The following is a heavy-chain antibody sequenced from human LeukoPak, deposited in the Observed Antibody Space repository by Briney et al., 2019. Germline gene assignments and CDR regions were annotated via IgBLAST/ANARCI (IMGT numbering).Heavy chain of an antibody. J-gene: IGHJ4*02. CDR1: GGSISSGGYY. V-gene: IGHV4-31*03. CDR3: ARSSGSSSSKRDFDN. CDR2: IYYSGST. Sequence: SQTLSLTCTVSGGSISSGGYYWSWIRQHPGKGLEWIGYIYYSGSTYYNPSLKSRVTISVDTSKNQFSLKLSSVTAADTAVYYCARSSGSSSSKRDFDNRGQGTLVTVSS. D-gene: IGHD6-6*01.